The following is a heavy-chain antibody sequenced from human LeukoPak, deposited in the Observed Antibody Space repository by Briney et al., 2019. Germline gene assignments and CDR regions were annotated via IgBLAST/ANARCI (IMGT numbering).Heavy chain of an antibody. CDR3: ARQKGFGESSWDWFDP. V-gene: IGHV4-4*09. J-gene: IGHJ5*02. CDR2: IYTSGST. D-gene: IGHD3-10*01. Sequence: SQTLSLTCTVSGDFIYNNYYYWGWIRQPPGKGLEWIGYIYTSGSTNYNPSLKSRVTISVDTSKNQFSLKLSSVTAADTAVYYCARQKGFGESSWDWFDPWGQGTLVTVSS. CDR1: GDFIYNNYYY.